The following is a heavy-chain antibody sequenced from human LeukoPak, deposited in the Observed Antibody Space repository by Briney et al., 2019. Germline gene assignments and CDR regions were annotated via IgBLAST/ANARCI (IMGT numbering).Heavy chain of an antibody. Sequence: GGALRLSCAASGVTFSNVAIHWGGQAPGKGREGGALICDDGSNTYYAGSVRGGFTISRDNSKNTLWFQMNSLRAEDTALYYCARVFGAWSYKGRFDIWGPGTIVTVSS. CDR2: ICDDGSNT. CDR1: GVTFSNVA. V-gene: IGHV3-33*01. J-gene: IGHJ3*02. D-gene: IGHD3-10*01. CDR3: ARVFGAWSYKGRFDI.